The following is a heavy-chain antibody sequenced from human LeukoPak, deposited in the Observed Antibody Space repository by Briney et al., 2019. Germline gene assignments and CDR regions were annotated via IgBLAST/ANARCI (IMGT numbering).Heavy chain of an antibody. CDR1: GGSISSYY. CDR2: IYTSGST. V-gene: IGHV4-4*09. D-gene: IGHD2-8*01. J-gene: IGHJ6*03. CDR3: ARLGPDCTSGVCYTRPHYYYYYMDV. Sequence: PSETLSLTCTVSGGSISSYYWSWIRQPPGKGLEWIGYIYTSGSTNYNPFLKSRVTISVDTSKNQFSLKLSSVTAADTAVYYCARLGPDCTSGVCYTRPHYYYYYMDVWGKGTTVTVSS.